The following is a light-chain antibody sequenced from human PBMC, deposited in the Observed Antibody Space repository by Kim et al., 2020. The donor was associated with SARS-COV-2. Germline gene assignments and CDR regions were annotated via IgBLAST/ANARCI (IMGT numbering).Light chain of an antibody. Sequence: GQRVTISCSGSDANIGSNTVNWYQQHPGPAPKLLIYSKNQQASGVPDRFSCSKSGTSATLAISGLQFEDEADYYCAALDDSLNGWVFGGGTKLTFL. CDR3: AALDDSLNGWV. CDR1: DANIGSNT. CDR2: SKN. J-gene: IGLJ3*02. V-gene: IGLV1-44*01.